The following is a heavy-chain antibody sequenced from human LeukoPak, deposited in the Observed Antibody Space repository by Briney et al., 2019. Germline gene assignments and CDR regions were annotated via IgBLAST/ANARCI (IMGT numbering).Heavy chain of an antibody. CDR1: GFTFSSYS. V-gene: IGHV3-21*01. CDR2: ISSSSSYI. J-gene: IGHJ4*02. D-gene: IGHD6-13*01. CDR3: ARGIAAAGPDY. Sequence: GGSLTLSCAASGFTFSSYSMNWVRQPPGKGLEWVSSISSSSSYIYYADSVKGRFTISRDNAKNSLYLQMNSLRAEDTAVYYCARGIAAAGPDYWGQGTLVTVSS.